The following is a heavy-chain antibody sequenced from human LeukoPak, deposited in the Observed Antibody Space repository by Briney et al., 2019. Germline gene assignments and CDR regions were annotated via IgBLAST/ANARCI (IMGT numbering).Heavy chain of an antibody. J-gene: IGHJ6*03. Sequence: SETLSLTCAVYGGSFSGYYWSWIRQPPGKGLEWIGYIYYSGSTNYNPSLKSRVTISVDTSKNQFSLKLSSVTAADTAVYYCARGPVYYYMDVWGKGTTVTISS. V-gene: IGHV4-59*01. CDR2: IYYSGST. CDR3: ARGPVYYYMDV. CDR1: GGSFSGYY.